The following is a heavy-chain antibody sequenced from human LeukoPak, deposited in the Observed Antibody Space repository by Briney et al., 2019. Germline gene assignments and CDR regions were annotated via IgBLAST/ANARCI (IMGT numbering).Heavy chain of an antibody. CDR1: GMSFTFYS. V-gene: IGHV4-34*01. Sequence: SETLSLTCGVSGMSFTFYSWTWIRQSPVRGLEWIGDCNPDGSTNYSPSLESRVTISVDTSKSQFSLNLRSVTAADTAVYYCARGNPTINMAWGNAFDIWGRGTMVSVSA. CDR3: ARGNPTINMAWGNAFDI. D-gene: IGHD3-10*01. CDR2: CNPDGST. J-gene: IGHJ3*02.